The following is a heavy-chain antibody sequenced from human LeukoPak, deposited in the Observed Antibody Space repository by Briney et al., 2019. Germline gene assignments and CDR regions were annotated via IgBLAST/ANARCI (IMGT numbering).Heavy chain of an antibody. CDR3: ARGPPNWGFDY. CDR2: MSPNSGNT. CDR1: GHTFTTYD. D-gene: IGHD7-27*01. V-gene: IGHV1-8*01. Sequence: ASVKVSWRASGHTFTTYDLNWVRQAPGQGLEWLGWMSPNSGNTGYAQKFQGRVTMTRDTSISTAYMELSSLRSEDTAVYYCARGPPNWGFDYWGQGTLVTVSS. J-gene: IGHJ4*02.